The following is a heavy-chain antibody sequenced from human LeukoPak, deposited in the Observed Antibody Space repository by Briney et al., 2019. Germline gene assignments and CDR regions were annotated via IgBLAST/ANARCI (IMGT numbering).Heavy chain of an antibody. D-gene: IGHD6-13*01. V-gene: IGHV7-4-1*02. J-gene: IGHJ4*02. Sequence: ASVKVSCKASGYTFTSYAMNWVRQAPGQGLEWMGWINTNTGNPTYAQGFTGRFVFSLDTSVSTAYLQISSLKAEDTAVYYCARAWPRIAAAGRSSFDYWGQGTLVTVSS. CDR2: INTNTGNP. CDR1: GYTFTSYA. CDR3: ARAWPRIAAAGRSSFDY.